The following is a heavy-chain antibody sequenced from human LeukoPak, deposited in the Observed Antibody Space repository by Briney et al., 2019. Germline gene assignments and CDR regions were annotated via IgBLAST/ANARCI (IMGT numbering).Heavy chain of an antibody. CDR2: ISSSSSYI. CDR3: ASTSYLADFDY. V-gene: IGHV3-21*01. D-gene: IGHD1-26*01. CDR1: GFTLSSYE. Sequence: GSLRLSCTASGFTLSSYEMSWIRQAPGKGLEWVSSISSSSSYIYYADSVKGRLTISRDNAKNSLYLQMNSLRAEDTAVCYCASTSYLADFDYWGQGTLVTVSS. J-gene: IGHJ4*02.